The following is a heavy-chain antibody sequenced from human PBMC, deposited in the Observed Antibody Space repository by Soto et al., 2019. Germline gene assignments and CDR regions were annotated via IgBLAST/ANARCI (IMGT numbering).Heavy chain of an antibody. CDR2: IWYDGSNK. CDR1: GFTFSSYG. CDR3: ARDQDSSSWYH. Sequence: QVQLVESGGGVVQPGRSLRLSCAASGFTFSSYGMHWVRQAPGKGLEWVAVIWYDGSNKYYADSVKGRFTISRDNSKNTLYLQMNSLRAEDTAVYYCARDQDSSSWYHWGQGTLVTVSS. D-gene: IGHD6-13*01. V-gene: IGHV3-33*01. J-gene: IGHJ5*02.